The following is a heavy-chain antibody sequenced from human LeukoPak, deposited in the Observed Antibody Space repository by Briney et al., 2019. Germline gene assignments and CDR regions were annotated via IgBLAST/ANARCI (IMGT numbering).Heavy chain of an antibody. CDR1: GGSISSYY. V-gene: IGHV4-59*01. J-gene: IGHJ6*03. CDR2: IHYSGST. Sequence: PSETLSLTCTVSGGSISSYYWSWIRQPPGKGLEWIGYIHYSGSTNYKSSLKSRVTISVDTSKNQFSLKLSSVTAADTAVYYCARTTEGGYTYDYFYYYYMDVWGKGTSVTISS. CDR3: ARTTEGGYTYDYFYYYYMDV. D-gene: IGHD5-18*01.